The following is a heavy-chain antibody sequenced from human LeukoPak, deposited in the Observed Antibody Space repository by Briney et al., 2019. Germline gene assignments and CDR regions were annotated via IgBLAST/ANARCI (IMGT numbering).Heavy chain of an antibody. J-gene: IGHJ4*02. CDR2: INQDGSEK. Sequence: GGSLRLSCAASGFTFSSYWMSWVRQAPGKGLEWVANINQDGSEKYYVDSVKGRFTIARDNAKNSLHLQMNTLRDEDTAVYYCAREYSSSSGKALDYWGQGTLVTVSS. CDR1: GFTFSSYW. D-gene: IGHD6-6*01. CDR3: AREYSSSSGKALDY. V-gene: IGHV3-7*01.